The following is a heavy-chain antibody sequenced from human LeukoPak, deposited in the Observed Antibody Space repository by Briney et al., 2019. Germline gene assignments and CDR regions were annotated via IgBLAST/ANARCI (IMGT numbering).Heavy chain of an antibody. D-gene: IGHD6-19*01. V-gene: IGHV3-23*01. J-gene: IGHJ4*02. CDR1: GFTFSSYA. CDR3: AKSSLEWLVAPDFDY. CDR2: ISGSGSST. Sequence: GGSLRLSCAASGFTFSSYAMSWVRQAPGKGLEWVSAISGSGSSTYYADSVKGRFTISRDNSKNTLYLQMNSLRAEDTAVYYCAKSSLEWLVAPDFDYWGQGTLVTVSS.